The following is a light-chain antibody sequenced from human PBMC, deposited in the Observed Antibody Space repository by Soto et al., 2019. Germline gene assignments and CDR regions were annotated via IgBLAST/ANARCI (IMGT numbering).Light chain of an antibody. V-gene: IGLV2-23*01. J-gene: IGLJ2*01. CDR1: SSDVGSYNL. CDR2: EGS. Sequence: QSALTQPASVSGSPGQSITISCTGTSSDVGSYNLVSWYQQHPGKAPKLMIYEGSKRPSGVSNRFSGSKSGNTASLTVSGHQADDEADYFCCSYAGSQVFGGGTKVSVL. CDR3: CSYAGSQV.